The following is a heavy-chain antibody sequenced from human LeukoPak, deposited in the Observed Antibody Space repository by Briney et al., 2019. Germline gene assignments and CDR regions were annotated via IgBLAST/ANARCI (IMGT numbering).Heavy chain of an antibody. CDR3: ARGARLVVRGVIGPCDY. V-gene: IGHV1-18*01. CDR1: GYTFTNYG. J-gene: IGHJ4*02. CDR2: ISGYNGNT. D-gene: IGHD3-10*01. Sequence: ASVKVSCKSSGYTFTNYGITWVRQATGQGLEWMGWISGYNGNTNYAQKFQDRVTMTTDTSTSTAYMELRSLRSDDTAVYYCARGARLVVRGVIGPCDYWGQGALVSVSS.